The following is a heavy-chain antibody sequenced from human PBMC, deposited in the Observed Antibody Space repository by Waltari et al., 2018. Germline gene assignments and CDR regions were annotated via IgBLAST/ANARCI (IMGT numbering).Heavy chain of an antibody. CDR1: GGTFSSSA. CDR3: ARDCEGYCSGGSLREMDV. CDR2: IIPIFGTA. D-gene: IGHD2-15*01. J-gene: IGHJ6*02. V-gene: IGHV1-69*08. Sequence: QVQLVQSGAEVKKPGSSVTVSCKASGGTFSSSAISWVRPAPGQGLEWMGRIIPIFGTANYAQKFQGRVTITADKSTSTAYMELSSLRSEDTAVYYCARDCEGYCSGGSLREMDVWGQGTTVTVSS.